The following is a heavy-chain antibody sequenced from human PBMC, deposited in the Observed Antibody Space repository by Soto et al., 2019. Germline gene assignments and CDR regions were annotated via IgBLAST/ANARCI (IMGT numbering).Heavy chain of an antibody. CDR3: ARLGGYYQAFDQ. J-gene: IGHJ4*02. V-gene: IGHV4-59*08. CDR1: GGSMSSYY. Sequence: PSETLSLTCIVSGGSMSSYYWGWFRQPPGKGLEWIGYIYYTGTTTYHPSLKSRVTISIDTSRNQFPLKLNSVTAADTAVYYCARLGGYYQAFDQWGQGSLVTVSS. D-gene: IGHD2-21*02. CDR2: IYYTGTT.